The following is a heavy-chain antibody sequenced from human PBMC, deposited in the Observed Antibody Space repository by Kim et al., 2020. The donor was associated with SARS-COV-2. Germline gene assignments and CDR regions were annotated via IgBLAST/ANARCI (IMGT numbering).Heavy chain of an antibody. CDR3: TRGPYSDYFDY. Sequence: SETLSLTCDVSGASINSGSYSWSWIRRPPGQGLEWIASIYQSGGTYYNPSLKSRATISMYRSKNQFSLTLTSVTAPDTAVYYCTRGPYSDYFDYWGQGTL. J-gene: IGHJ4*02. CDR2: IYQSGGT. V-gene: IGHV4-30-2*01. CDR1: GASINSGSYS. D-gene: IGHD4-4*01.